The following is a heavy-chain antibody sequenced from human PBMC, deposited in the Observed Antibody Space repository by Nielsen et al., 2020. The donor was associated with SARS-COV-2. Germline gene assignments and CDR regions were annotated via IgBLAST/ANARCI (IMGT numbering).Heavy chain of an antibody. D-gene: IGHD2-2*01. V-gene: IGHV4-31*03. J-gene: IGHJ4*02. CDR2: IYNSGSP. Sequence: LRLSCTVSGASISSDEYYWSWIRQLPGKGLDFIGYIYNSGSPYYNPSLKSRVTISLDTSKSQFSLKLGSVTAADTAVYYCARATPYATSWPIDYWGQGTLVTVSS. CDR1: GASISSDEYY. CDR3: ARATPYATSWPIDY.